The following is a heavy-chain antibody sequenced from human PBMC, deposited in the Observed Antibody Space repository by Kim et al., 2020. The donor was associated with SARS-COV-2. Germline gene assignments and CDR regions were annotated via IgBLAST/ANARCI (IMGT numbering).Heavy chain of an antibody. CDR2: IKSKTDVGTT. CDR1: GFTFSNAW. CDR3: TTGSYYAFDI. V-gene: IGHV3-15*01. J-gene: IGHJ3*02. D-gene: IGHD1-26*01. Sequence: GGSLRLSCAASGFTFSNAWMSWVRQAPGKGLDRAGRIKSKTDVGTTDNAAPRKDRFTISRDDAKNTLYLQMNSLKTEYTAVYYGTTGSYYAFDIWGQGTMVTVSS.